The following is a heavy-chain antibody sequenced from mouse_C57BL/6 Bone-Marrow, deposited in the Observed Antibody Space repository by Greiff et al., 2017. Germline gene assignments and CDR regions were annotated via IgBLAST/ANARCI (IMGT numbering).Heavy chain of an antibody. D-gene: IGHD1-1*01. Sequence: QVQLQQPGAELVKPGASVKLSCKASGYTFTSYWMHWVKQRPGQGLEWIGMIHPNSGSTNYNEKFKSKATLTVDKSSSTAYMQLSSLTSEDSAVYYCARGKGKNYYGSSPPFAYWGQGTLVTVSA. J-gene: IGHJ3*01. CDR2: IHPNSGST. CDR3: ARGKGKNYYGSSPPFAY. V-gene: IGHV1-64*01. CDR1: GYTFTSYW.